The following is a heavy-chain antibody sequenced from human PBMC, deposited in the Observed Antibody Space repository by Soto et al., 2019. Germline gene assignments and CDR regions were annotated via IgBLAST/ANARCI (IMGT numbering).Heavy chain of an antibody. Sequence: QLELVESGGGVVQPGRSLRLSCAASGFTFSSYGMHWVRQAPGTALEWVAVISYDGSNKYYADSVKGRFTISRDNSKNTLSLQMNSMTAGDTAVYFCAKKRIDAAALDYWGQGTLVAFSS. CDR2: ISYDGSNK. CDR1: GFTFSSYG. J-gene: IGHJ4*02. D-gene: IGHD6-13*01. V-gene: IGHV3-30*18. CDR3: AKKRIDAAALDY.